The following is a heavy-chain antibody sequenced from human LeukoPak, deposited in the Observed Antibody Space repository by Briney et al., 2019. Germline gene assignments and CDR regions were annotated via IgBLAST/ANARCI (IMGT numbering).Heavy chain of an antibody. CDR1: GGSISSSNW. CDR3: AREHYDFWSGSQRRGYFDY. J-gene: IGHJ4*02. CDR2: IYHSGST. Sequence: SETLSLTCAVSGGSISSSNWWSWVRQPPGKGLEWIGEIYHSGSTNYHPSLKSRVTITVDQSKNQFSLNLSSVTAADTAVYYCAREHYDFWSGSQRRGYFDYWGQGTLVTVSS. V-gene: IGHV4-4*02. D-gene: IGHD3-3*01.